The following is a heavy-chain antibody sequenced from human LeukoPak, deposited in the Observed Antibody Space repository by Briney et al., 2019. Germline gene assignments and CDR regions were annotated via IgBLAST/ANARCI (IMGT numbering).Heavy chain of an antibody. CDR3: ARALAVAGTGGFDP. CDR1: GFTFNNYW. D-gene: IGHD6-19*01. CDR2: INSDGSST. Sequence: GGSLRLSCAASGFTFNNYWMHWVRQAPGKGLVWVSRINSDGSSTSYADSVKGRFTISRDSAKNTLYLQMNSLRAEDTAVYYCARALAVAGTGGFDPWGQGTPGHRLL. J-gene: IGHJ5*02. V-gene: IGHV3-74*01.